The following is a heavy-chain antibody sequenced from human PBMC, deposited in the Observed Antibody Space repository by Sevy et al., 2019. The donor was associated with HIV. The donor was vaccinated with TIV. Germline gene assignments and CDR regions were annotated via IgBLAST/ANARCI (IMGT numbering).Heavy chain of an antibody. CDR1: RDSVSSNSAA. Sequence: SQTLSLTCAISRDSVSSNSAAWNWIRQSPSRGLEWLGRTYYRSKWYNDYAVSVKSRITINPDTSKNQFSLQLNSVTPEDTAVYYCARGGWCSSTSCYYYYGMDVWGQGTTVTVSS. CDR2: TYYRSKWYN. V-gene: IGHV6-1*01. J-gene: IGHJ6*02. CDR3: ARGGWCSSTSCYYYYGMDV. D-gene: IGHD2-2*01.